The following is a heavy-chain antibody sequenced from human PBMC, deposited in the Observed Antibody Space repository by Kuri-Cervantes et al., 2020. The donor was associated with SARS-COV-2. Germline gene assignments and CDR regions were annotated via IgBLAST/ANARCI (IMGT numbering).Heavy chain of an antibody. CDR3: ARSGHVSSGWYYFDY. CDR2: INPNSGGT. D-gene: IGHD6-19*01. V-gene: IGHV1-2*05. J-gene: IGHJ4*02. CDR1: GYTFTGYY. Sequence: ASVKVSCKASGYTFTGYYMHWVRQAPGQGLEWMGRINPNSGGTNYAQKFQGRVTMTRDTSISTAYMGLSRLRSDDTVVYYCARSGHVSSGWYYFDYWGQGTLVTVSS.